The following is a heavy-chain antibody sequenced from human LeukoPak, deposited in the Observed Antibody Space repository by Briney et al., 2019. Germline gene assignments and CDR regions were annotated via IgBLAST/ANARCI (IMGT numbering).Heavy chain of an antibody. J-gene: IGHJ4*02. CDR2: ISSSSSYI. CDR1: GFTFSSYS. CDR3: ARDVAGIAATHYFDY. D-gene: IGHD1-7*01. Sequence: PGGSLRLSCAAYGFTFSSYSMNWGRQAPGKGLEWVSSISSSSSYIYYADSVKGRFTISRDNAKNSLYLQMNSLRAEDTAVYYCARDVAGIAATHYFDYWGQGTLVTVSS. V-gene: IGHV3-21*01.